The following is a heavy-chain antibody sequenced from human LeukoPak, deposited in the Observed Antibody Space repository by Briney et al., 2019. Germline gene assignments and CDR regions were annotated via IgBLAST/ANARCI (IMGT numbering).Heavy chain of an antibody. CDR1: GYSFTGYY. CDR2: INPNSGGT. CDR3: ATTSSTWYNWFDP. D-gene: IGHD6-13*01. Sequence: ASVKVSCKASGYSFTGYYMHWVRQAPGQGLEWMGRINPNSGGTNYAQKFQGRVTMTRDTSISTVYMKLSRLRSDDTAVYYCATTSSTWYNWFDPWGQGTLVTVSS. J-gene: IGHJ5*02. V-gene: IGHV1-2*06.